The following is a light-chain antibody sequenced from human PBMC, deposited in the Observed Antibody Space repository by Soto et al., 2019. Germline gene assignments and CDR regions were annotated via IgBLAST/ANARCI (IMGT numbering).Light chain of an antibody. V-gene: IGLV2-23*01. CDR3: SSYAGSGTWV. J-gene: IGLJ3*02. CDR1: SSDVGNSNR. CDR2: EGI. Sequence: QSALTQPASVSGSPGQSITISCTGTSSDVGNSNRVSWYQHHPGTDPKVMIYEGIKRPSGVSIRFSGSKSGNTASLTISGLQAEDEADYHCSSYAGSGTWVFGGGTKLTVL.